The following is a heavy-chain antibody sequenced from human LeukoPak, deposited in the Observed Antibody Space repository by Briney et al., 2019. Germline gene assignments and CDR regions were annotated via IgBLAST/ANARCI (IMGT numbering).Heavy chain of an antibody. CDR1: GFTFSSYA. J-gene: IGHJ4*02. CDR3: ARDQLGSGDY. CDR2: ISSNGGST. D-gene: IGHD3-10*01. V-gene: IGHV3-64*01. Sequence: GGSLRLSCAASGFTFSSYAMHWVRQAPGKGLEYVSAISSNGGSTYYANSVKGRFTISRDNSKNTLYLQMGSLRAEDMAVYYCARDQLGSGDYWGQGTLVTVSS.